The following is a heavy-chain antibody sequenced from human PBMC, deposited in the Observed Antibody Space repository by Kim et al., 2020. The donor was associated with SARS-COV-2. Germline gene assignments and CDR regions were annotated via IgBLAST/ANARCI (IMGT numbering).Heavy chain of an antibody. V-gene: IGHV3-48*03. CDR3: ASISGSYYVFDY. CDR2: ISSSGSTI. J-gene: IGHJ4*02. D-gene: IGHD1-26*01. CDR1: GFTFSSYE. Sequence: GGSLRLSCAASGFTFSSYEMNWVRQAPGKGLEWVSYISSSGSTIYYADSVKGRFTISRDNAKNSLYLQMNSLRAEDTAVYYCASISGSYYVFDYWGQGTLVTVSS.